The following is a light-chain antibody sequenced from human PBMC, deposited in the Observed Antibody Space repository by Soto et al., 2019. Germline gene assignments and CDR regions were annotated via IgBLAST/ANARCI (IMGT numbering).Light chain of an antibody. CDR2: DVN. CDR3: YSYAGTYTWV. Sequence: QSALTQPHSVSGSPGQSATISCTGTTGNIGSYNDVSWYQQHPGKAPKLIIYDVNKRPSGVPDRFSGSKSGNTASLAISGLQAEDEADYYCYSYAGTYTWVFGGGTKLTVL. V-gene: IGLV2-11*01. J-gene: IGLJ3*02. CDR1: TGNIGSYND.